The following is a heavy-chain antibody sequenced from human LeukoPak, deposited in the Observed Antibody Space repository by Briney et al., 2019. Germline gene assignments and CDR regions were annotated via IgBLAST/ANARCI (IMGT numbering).Heavy chain of an antibody. CDR1: GYAFTSYS. CDR2: ISAYNGNT. J-gene: IGHJ4*02. Sequence: ASVKVSCKPSGYAFTSYSISWVRQAPGQGLEWMGWISAYNGNTDSAQKLQGRFTMTTDTSTSTAYMELRSLRSDDTAVYYCARGQYFDFWGQGTLVTVSS. CDR3: ARGQYFDF. V-gene: IGHV1-18*01.